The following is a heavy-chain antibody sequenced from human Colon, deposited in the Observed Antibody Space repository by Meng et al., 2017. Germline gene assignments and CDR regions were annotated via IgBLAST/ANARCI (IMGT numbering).Heavy chain of an antibody. V-gene: IGHV4-4*02. CDR1: GGSITTNNW. D-gene: IGHD2-8*01. J-gene: IGHJ4*02. Sequence: QVPLQESGPGLVKPSGTLSLTCAVSGGSITTNNWWSWVRQPPGKGLEWIGEIHPSGGTNYNPSLKSRVTMSIDNSKRQFSLNLSSVTAADTAVYYCARGGGCVNGVCGSLDYWGQGTLVTVSS. CDR2: IHPSGGT. CDR3: ARGGGCVNGVCGSLDY.